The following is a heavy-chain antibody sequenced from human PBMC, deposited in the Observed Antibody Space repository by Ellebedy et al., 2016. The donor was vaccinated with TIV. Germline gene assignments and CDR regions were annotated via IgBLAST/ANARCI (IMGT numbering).Heavy chain of an antibody. J-gene: IGHJ3*02. V-gene: IGHV3-7*01. Sequence: PAGSLRLSCAASGFTFSSYWMSWVRQAPGKGLEWVANIKQDGSEKYYVDSVKGRFTISRDNAKNSLYLQMNSLRNEDTAVYYCARDLGSIAYDAFDIWGQGTMVTVSS. CDR2: IKQDGSEK. CDR3: ARDLGSIAYDAFDI. D-gene: IGHD6-6*01. CDR1: GFTFSSYW.